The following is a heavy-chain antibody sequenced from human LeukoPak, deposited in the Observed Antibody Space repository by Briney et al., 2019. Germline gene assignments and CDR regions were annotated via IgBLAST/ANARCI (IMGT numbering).Heavy chain of an antibody. J-gene: IGHJ6*03. D-gene: IGHD3-3*01. CDR2: ISAYNGNT. CDR1: GYTFTSYG. Sequence: ASVKVSCKASGYTFTSYGISWVRQAPGQGLEWMGWISAYNGNTNYAQKLQGRVTMTTDTSTSTAYMELRSLRSDDTAVYYCARDLMREVTYDFWSGYYEHYYYYYMDVWGKGTTVTVSS. V-gene: IGHV1-18*01. CDR3: ARDLMREVTYDFWSGYYEHYYYYYMDV.